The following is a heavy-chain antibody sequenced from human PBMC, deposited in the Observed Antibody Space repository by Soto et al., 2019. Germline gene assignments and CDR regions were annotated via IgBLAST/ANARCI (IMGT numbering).Heavy chain of an antibody. CDR1: GFSFDDYA. V-gene: IGHV3-9*01. J-gene: IGHJ5*02. D-gene: IGHD2-15*01. CDR3: VKGACYCSGGSCLNGFDR. Sequence: EAQLVESAGSLVQPGRSLRLSCAASGFSFDDYAMHWVRQGPGKGLEWVSGISWNSGSSAYADSVKGRFTISRDSAKNSLYLQMNSLRAEDTALYYCVKGACYCSGGSCLNGFDRWGQGTLVTVSS. CDR2: ISWNSGSS.